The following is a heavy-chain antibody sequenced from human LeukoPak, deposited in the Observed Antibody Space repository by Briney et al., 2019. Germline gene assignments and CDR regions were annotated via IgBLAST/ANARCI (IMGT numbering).Heavy chain of an antibody. D-gene: IGHD4-23*01. CDR2: IYYSGST. CDR1: GGSISTYY. J-gene: IGHJ3*02. CDR3: ATEDSGNSDDSLDI. Sequence: PSETLSLTCTVSGGSISTYYWSWIRQPPGKGLEWIGYIYYSGSTNYNPSLKSRVTISLDTSKNQFSLKLSSVTAADTAVYYCATEDSGNSDDSLDIWGQGTMVTVSS. V-gene: IGHV4-59*01.